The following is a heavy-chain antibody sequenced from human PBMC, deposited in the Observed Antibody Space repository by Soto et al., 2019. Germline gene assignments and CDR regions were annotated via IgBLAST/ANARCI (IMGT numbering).Heavy chain of an antibody. D-gene: IGHD2-8*02. CDR2: INPTGGST. Sequence: QVQLVQSGAEVKKPGASVKVSCKASGYTFINYYIHWVRQAPGHGLEWMAIINPTGGSTNYAQKFQGRLTLTMDTSTTTVYMELSSLTSEDTAIYYCARHLAAGDVWGLGTLVTVSS. V-gene: IGHV1-46*01. J-gene: IGHJ4*02. CDR3: ARHLAAGDV. CDR1: GYTFINYY.